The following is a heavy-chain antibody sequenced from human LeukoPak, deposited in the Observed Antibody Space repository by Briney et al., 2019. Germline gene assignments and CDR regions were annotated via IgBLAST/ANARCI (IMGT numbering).Heavy chain of an antibody. V-gene: IGHV4-34*01. J-gene: IGHJ4*02. D-gene: IGHD2-2*01. Sequence: SETLSLTCAVYGGSFSGYYWSWIRQPPGKGLEWIGEINHSGSTNYNPSLKSRVAISVDTSKNQFSLKLSSVTAADTAVYYCARARTVPAATDYWGQGTLVTVSS. CDR3: ARARTVPAATDY. CDR1: GGSFSGYY. CDR2: INHSGST.